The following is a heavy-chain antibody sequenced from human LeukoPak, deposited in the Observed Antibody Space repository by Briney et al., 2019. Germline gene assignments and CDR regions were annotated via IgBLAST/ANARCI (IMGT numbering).Heavy chain of an antibody. Sequence: GESLKISCKSSGYSFTNYWIAWVRQMPGKGLEWMGLIYPGDSDTRYSPSFQGQVTISADKSISIAYLQWSSLKASDTAMYYCVRRPYSGYEWDYWGQGTLVTVSS. J-gene: IGHJ4*02. CDR2: IYPGDSDT. CDR1: GYSFTNYW. D-gene: IGHD5-12*01. V-gene: IGHV5-51*01. CDR3: VRRPYSGYEWDY.